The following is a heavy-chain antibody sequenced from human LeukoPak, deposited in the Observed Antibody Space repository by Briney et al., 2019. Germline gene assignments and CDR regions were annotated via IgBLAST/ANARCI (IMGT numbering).Heavy chain of an antibody. CDR3: GRGGREYYDSRFDP. D-gene: IGHD3-22*01. J-gene: IGHJ5*02. Sequence: GGSLRLSCAASGFTFSSYSMNWVRQAPGKGLEWVSSISSSSSYIYYADSVKGRFTISRDNAKNSLYLQMNSLRAEDTAVYYGGRGGREYYDSRFDPWGQGTLLTVSS. CDR1: GFTFSSYS. V-gene: IGHV3-21*01. CDR2: ISSSSSYI.